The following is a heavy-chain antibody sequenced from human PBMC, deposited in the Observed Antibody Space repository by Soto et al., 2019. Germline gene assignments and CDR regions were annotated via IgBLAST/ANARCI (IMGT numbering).Heavy chain of an antibody. V-gene: IGHV4-59*01. CDR1: GGSISSYY. J-gene: IGHJ4*02. D-gene: IGHD1-26*01. Sequence: SETLSLTCTVSGGSISSYYWSWIRQHPGKGLEWIGYIYYSGSTYYNPSLKSRVTISVDTSKNQFSLKLSSVTAADTAVYYCARGGGSYYIAYWGQGTLVTVSS. CDR3: ARGGGSYYIAY. CDR2: IYYSGST.